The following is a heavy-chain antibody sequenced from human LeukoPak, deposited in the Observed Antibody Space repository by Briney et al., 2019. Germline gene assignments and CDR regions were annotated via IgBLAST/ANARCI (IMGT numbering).Heavy chain of an antibody. CDR2: IYYSGST. CDR1: GGSISSYY. Sequence: SETLSLTCTVSGGSISSYYWSWIRQPPGKGLEWIGYIYYSGSTNYNPSLKSQVTISVDTSKNQFSLKLSSVTAADTAVYYCARSGSSWSNDYFDYWGQGTLVTVSS. D-gene: IGHD6-13*01. V-gene: IGHV4-59*08. CDR3: ARSGSSWSNDYFDY. J-gene: IGHJ4*02.